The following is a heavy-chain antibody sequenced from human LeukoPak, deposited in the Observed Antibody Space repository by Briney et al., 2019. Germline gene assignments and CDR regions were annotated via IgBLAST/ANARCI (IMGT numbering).Heavy chain of an antibody. V-gene: IGHV3-7*01. D-gene: IGHD3-3*01. CDR1: GFIFSSYW. Sequence: GGSLRLSCAASGFIFSSYWMSWVRQAPGKGLEWVANIKQDGSEKSYVDSVKGRFTISRDNAKNSVYLQMNSLRAEDTAVYYCARDKLAYPGRSAYYYYGMDVWGQGTTVTVSS. J-gene: IGHJ6*02. CDR2: IKQDGSEK. CDR3: ARDKLAYPGRSAYYYYGMDV.